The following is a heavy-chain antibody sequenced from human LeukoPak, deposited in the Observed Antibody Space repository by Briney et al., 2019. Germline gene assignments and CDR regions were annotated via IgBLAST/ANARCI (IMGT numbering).Heavy chain of an antibody. J-gene: IGHJ6*03. CDR3: ARGSVVRGVIPPYYYYYYMDV. D-gene: IGHD3-10*01. CDR1: GGTFSSYA. V-gene: IGHV1-69*01. CDR2: IIPIFGTA. Sequence: SVKVSYKASGGTFSSYAISWVRQAPGQGLEWMGGIIPIFGTANYAQKFQGRVTITADESTSTAYMELSSLRSEDTAVYYCARGSVVRGVIPPYYYYYYMDVWGKGTTVTVSS.